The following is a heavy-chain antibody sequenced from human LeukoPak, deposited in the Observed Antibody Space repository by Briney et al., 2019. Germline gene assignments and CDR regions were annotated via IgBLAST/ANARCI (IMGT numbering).Heavy chain of an antibody. CDR3: ARVYRDSYGQN. Sequence: ASVKVSCKASGYTFTSYGISWVRQAPGRGLEWMGWISAYNGNTNYAQKLQGRVTMTTETSTSTAYMELRGLRSDDTAVYYCARVYRDSYGQNWGQGTLVTVSS. J-gene: IGHJ4*02. CDR1: GYTFTSYG. V-gene: IGHV1-18*04. CDR2: ISAYNGNT. D-gene: IGHD5-18*01.